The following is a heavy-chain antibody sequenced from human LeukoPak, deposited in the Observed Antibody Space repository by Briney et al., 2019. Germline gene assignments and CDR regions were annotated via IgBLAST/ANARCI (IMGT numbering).Heavy chain of an antibody. CDR3: AKDHGVMVRGVLVD. CDR2: ISGSGGST. V-gene: IGHV3-23*01. D-gene: IGHD3-10*01. CDR1: GFTFSSYA. Sequence: GGSLRLSCAASGFTFSSYAMSWARQAPGKGLEWVSAISGSGGSTYYADSVKGRFTISRDNSKNTLYLQMNSLRAEDTAVYYCAKDHGVMVRGVLVDWGQGTLVTVSS. J-gene: IGHJ4*02.